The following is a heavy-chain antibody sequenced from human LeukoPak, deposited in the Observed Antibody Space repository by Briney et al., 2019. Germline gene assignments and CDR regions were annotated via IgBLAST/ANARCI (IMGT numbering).Heavy chain of an antibody. Sequence: SETLSLTCAVYGGSFSGYYWSWIRQPPGKGLEWIGEINHSGSTNYNPSLKSRVTISVDTSKNQFSLRLSSVAAADTAVYYCATGDYYYDSSGMATWGQGTPVTVSS. V-gene: IGHV4-34*01. D-gene: IGHD3-22*01. CDR2: INHSGST. J-gene: IGHJ4*02. CDR1: GGSFSGYY. CDR3: ATGDYYYDSSGMAT.